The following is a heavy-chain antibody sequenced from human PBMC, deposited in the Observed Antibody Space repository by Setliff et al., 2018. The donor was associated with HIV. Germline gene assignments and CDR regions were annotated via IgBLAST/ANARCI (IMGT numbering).Heavy chain of an antibody. Sequence: ASVKVSCKASGGTFKNLAISWVRQAPGQGPEWMGGVIPSFATANYAQKFQGRITITADELTSTVYMDLNSLKSEDSAVYYCANPHDGGAFDVWGQGTAVTVSS. CDR3: ANPHDGGAFDV. CDR2: VIPSFATA. J-gene: IGHJ3*01. CDR1: GGTFKNLA. D-gene: IGHD1-1*01. V-gene: IGHV1-69*13.